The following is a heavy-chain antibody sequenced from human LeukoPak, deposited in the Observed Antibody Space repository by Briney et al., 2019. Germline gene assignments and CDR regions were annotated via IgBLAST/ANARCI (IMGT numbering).Heavy chain of an antibody. V-gene: IGHV4-38-2*02. J-gene: IGHJ5*02. D-gene: IGHD3-16*01. CDR3: ARWGIGGSWFDP. Sequence: SETLSLTCTVSGYSISSGSYWGWIRQPPGKGLEWIGSICHSESTYYNPSLKSRVTISVDTSKNQFSLKLSSVTAADTAVYYCARWGIGGSWFDPWGQGTLVTVSS. CDR2: ICHSEST. CDR1: GYSISSGSY.